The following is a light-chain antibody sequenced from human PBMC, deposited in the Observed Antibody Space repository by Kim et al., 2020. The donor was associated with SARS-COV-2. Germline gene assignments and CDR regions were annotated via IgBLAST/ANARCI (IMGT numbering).Light chain of an antibody. CDR1: QSVLSSSNNQNS. J-gene: IGKJ2*01. CDR2: WAS. V-gene: IGKV4-1*01. Sequence: DIVMTQSPDSLAVSLGERATINCKSSQSVLSSSNNQNSLAWYQQKPAQPPKLLIYWASTRESGVPDRFSGSGSGTDFTLTITSLQAEDVAVYYCQQYYSAPDTFGQGPSWRS. CDR3: QQYYSAPDT.